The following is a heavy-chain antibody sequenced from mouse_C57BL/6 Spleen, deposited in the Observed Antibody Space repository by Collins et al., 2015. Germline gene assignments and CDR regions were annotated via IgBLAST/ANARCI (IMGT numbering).Heavy chain of an antibody. CDR3: VRPYSNYGAWFAY. CDR1: GFTFNTYA. V-gene: IGHV10-3*01. Sequence: GFTFNTYAMHWVRQAPGKGLDWVARIRSESNNFATYYADSVKDRFTISRDDSQSILYLQMNNLKTEDTAIYYCVRPYSNYGAWFAYWGQGTLVTVSA. J-gene: IGHJ3*01. CDR2: IRSESNNFAT. D-gene: IGHD2-5*01.